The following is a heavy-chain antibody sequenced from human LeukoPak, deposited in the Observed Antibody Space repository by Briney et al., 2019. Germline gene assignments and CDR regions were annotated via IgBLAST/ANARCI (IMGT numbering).Heavy chain of an antibody. V-gene: IGHV3-74*01. Sequence: GSLRLSCAASGFTFSSYWMHWVRQAPGKGLVWVSRINSDGSSTSYADSVKGRFTISRDNAKNSLYLQMNSLRAEDTALYYCAKGNYDILTGYVYWGQGTLVTVSS. CDR3: AKGNYDILTGYVY. J-gene: IGHJ4*02. CDR2: INSDGSST. CDR1: GFTFSSYW. D-gene: IGHD3-9*01.